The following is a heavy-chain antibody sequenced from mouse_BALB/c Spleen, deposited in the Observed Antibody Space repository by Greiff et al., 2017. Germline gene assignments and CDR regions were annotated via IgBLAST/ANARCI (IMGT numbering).Heavy chain of an antibody. CDR2: ISSGGGNT. J-gene: IGHJ4*01. Sequence: DVKLVESGGGLVKPGGSLKLSCAASGFTFSSYTMSWVRQTPEKRLEWVATISSGGGNTYYPDSVKGRFTISRDNAKNNLYLQMSSLRSEDTALYYCARGIRYDYAMDYWGQGTSVTVSS. CDR1: GFTFSSYT. CDR3: ARGIRYDYAMDY. V-gene: IGHV5-9*03. D-gene: IGHD2-14*01.